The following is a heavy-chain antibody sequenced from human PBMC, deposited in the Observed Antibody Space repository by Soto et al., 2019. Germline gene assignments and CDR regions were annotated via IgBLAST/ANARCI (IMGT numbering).Heavy chain of an antibody. Sequence: VHQKPGKGLEWMGIIYPGDSDTGYSPSCQGQVTISADKSIRTVYLQWSSLKASDTVMFYCARCAWNLYKGGGVWGQGTLV. D-gene: IGHD1-1*01. V-gene: IGHV5-51*07. CDR2: IYPGDSDT. J-gene: IGHJ3*01. CDR3: ARCAWNLYKGGGV.